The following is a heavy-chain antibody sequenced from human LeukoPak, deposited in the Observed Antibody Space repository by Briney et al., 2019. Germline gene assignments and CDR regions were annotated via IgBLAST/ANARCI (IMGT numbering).Heavy chain of an antibody. CDR2: TYYRSKWYN. CDR1: GDSVSSNSAA. V-gene: IGHV6-1*01. Sequence: SQTLSLTCAISGDSVSSNSAAWNWIRQSPSRGLEWLGRTYYRSKWYNDYAVSVKSRITINPDTSKNQFSLQLNSVTPEGTAVYYCARGQYYDILTGSRNAFDIWGQGTMVTVSS. D-gene: IGHD3-9*01. CDR3: ARGQYYDILTGSRNAFDI. J-gene: IGHJ3*02.